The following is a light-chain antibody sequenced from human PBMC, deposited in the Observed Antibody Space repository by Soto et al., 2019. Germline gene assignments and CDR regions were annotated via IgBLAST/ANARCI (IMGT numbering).Light chain of an antibody. CDR2: DAS. J-gene: IGKJ2*01. CDR1: QSISNW. V-gene: IGKV1-5*01. Sequence: DIQMTQSPSTLSASVGDRVTITCRASQSISNWLAWYQQRPGKAPKLLIYDASSLESGVPSRFSGSGSGTEFTLTISSLQPDDFATYYCQQYHTYSDTFGQGTKLEIK. CDR3: QQYHTYSDT.